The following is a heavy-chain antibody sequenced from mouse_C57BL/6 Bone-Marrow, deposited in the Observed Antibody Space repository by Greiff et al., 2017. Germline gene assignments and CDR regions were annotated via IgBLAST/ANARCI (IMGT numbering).Heavy chain of an antibody. V-gene: IGHV1-85*01. D-gene: IGHD1-1*01. J-gene: IGHJ1*03. CDR1: GYTFTSYD. CDR2: IYPRDGST. CDR3: AGVEFDGSSGGWYFDV. Sequence: QVQLQQSGPELVKPGASVKLSCKASGYTFTSYDINWVKQRPGQGLEWIGWIYPRDGSTKYNEKFKGKATLTVDTSSSTAYMELPSLTSEDSAVYFCAGVEFDGSSGGWYFDVWGTGTTVTVSS.